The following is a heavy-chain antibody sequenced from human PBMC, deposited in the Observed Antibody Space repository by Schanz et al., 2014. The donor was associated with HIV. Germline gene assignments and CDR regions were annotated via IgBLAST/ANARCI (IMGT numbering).Heavy chain of an antibody. CDR2: ASAHNGDT. CDR3: ARGRSSAWYDY. J-gene: IGHJ4*02. CDR1: GGSFIDHA. D-gene: IGHD6-13*01. Sequence: QVHLEQSGAEVRKPGSSMKVSCKTSGGSFIDHAISWVRQAPGQGLEWVGWASAHNGDTKYIQKVQGRVTMTTDTSRSTAYLELRSLRSDDTAVYYCARGRSSAWYDYWGPGTLVTVSS. V-gene: IGHV1-18*01.